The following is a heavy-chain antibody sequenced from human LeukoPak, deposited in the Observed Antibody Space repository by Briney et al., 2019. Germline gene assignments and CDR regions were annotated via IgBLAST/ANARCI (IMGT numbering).Heavy chain of an antibody. CDR2: IHNSGSI. Sequence: SETLSLTCAVSGYSINSGYYWGWIRQPPGKGLEWIGSIHNSGSIYYNPSLKSRVTISVDTSKDQFSLKLSSVTAADTAVYYCATPPGYMATIRGWGQGTLVTVSS. D-gene: IGHD5-24*01. CDR1: GYSINSGYY. CDR3: ATPPGYMATIRG. J-gene: IGHJ4*02. V-gene: IGHV4-38-2*01.